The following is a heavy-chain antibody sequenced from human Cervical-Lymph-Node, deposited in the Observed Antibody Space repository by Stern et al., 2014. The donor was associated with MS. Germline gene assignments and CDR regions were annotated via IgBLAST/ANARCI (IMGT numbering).Heavy chain of an antibody. D-gene: IGHD1-26*01. J-gene: IGHJ3*01. V-gene: IGHV1-2*02. CDR3: ARGGTRDALDV. CDR2: IIPNNGDT. Sequence: VQLVQSGAEVKNPGASVGVSCKASGYTFTAHYFHWVRQAPGQGLQWMGWIIPNNGDTNYAQKFKGRVTMTRDTSISTAFMELSRLTSDDTAVYYCARGGTRDALDVWGQGTMVTVSS. CDR1: GYTFTAHY.